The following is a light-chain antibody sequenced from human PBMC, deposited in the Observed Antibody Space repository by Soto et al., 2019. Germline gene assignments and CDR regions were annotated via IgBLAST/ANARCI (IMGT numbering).Light chain of an antibody. CDR3: SSYTSSSTRV. CDR1: SSDVGGYNY. CDR2: DVS. V-gene: IGLV2-14*03. J-gene: IGLJ1*01. Sequence: QSALTQPASVSGSPGQSITISCTGTSSDVGGYNYVSWYQQHPGKAPKLMIYDVSNRHSGVSNRFSGSKSGNTASLTISRLQTEDEADYDCSSYTSSSTRVFGTGTKLSVL.